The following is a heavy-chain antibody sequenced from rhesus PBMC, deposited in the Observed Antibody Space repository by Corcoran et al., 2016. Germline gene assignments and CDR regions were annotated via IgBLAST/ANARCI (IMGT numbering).Heavy chain of an antibody. J-gene: IGHJ2*01. D-gene: IGHD5-12*01. Sequence: QVQLQESGPGLGKPSATLSLTCAVSGYSISSGYGWGCIRQPPGKGLEWIGQLYGVSGSTYYNPSLKSRVTGSKDTSNNQFSLNLSSVTAADTAVYYCARVDLNWYFDLWGPGTPITISS. CDR1: GYSISSGYG. V-gene: IGHV4-127*01. CDR2: LYGVSGST. CDR3: ARVDLNWYFDL.